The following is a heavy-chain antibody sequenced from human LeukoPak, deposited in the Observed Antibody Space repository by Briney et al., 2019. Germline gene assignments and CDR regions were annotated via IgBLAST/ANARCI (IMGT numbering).Heavy chain of an antibody. J-gene: IGHJ5*02. CDR1: GFTFSDFY. D-gene: IGHD3-22*01. CDR3: ARGRGSDYYDDAFDP. CDR2: ISSSGNTI. Sequence: GGSLRLSCIVSGFTFSDFYMSWIRQAPGKGLEWVSYISSSGNTIYYADSAKGRFTISRDNAKNSLYLQMNSLRAEDTAVYYCARGRGSDYYDDAFDPWGQGTLVTVSS. V-gene: IGHV3-11*04.